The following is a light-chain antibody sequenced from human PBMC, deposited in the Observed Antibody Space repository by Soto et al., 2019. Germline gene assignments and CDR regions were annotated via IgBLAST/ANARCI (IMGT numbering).Light chain of an antibody. J-gene: IGLJ1*01. V-gene: IGLV1-40*01. CDR2: GNS. CDR1: SSNIGAGYD. Sequence: QSVRTQPPSVSRAPGQRVTISCTGSSSNIGAGYDVHWYQQLPGTAPKLLIYGNSNRPSGVPDRFSGSKSGTSASLAITGLQAEDEADDYCQSYDSSLSGFYVFGTGTKLTVL. CDR3: QSYDSSLSGFYV.